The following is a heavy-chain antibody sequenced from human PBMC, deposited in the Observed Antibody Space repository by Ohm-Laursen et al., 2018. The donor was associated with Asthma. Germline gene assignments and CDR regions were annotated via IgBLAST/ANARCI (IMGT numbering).Heavy chain of an antibody. D-gene: IGHD3-22*01. CDR3: AKSAITMISYFDY. CDR2: IGPSGVST. J-gene: IGHJ4*02. V-gene: IGHV1-46*01. Sequence: ASVKVSCKASGYTFTSYYIHWVRQAPGQGLEWMGIIGPSGVSTTYAQKLQGRVTMTRDTSTSTVYMELSSLRSEDTAVYYCAKSAITMISYFDYWGQGTLVTVSS. CDR1: GYTFTSYY.